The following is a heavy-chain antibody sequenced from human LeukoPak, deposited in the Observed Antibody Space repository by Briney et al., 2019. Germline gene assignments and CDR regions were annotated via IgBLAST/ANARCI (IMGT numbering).Heavy chain of an antibody. Sequence: PGRSLRLSCTASGFTFGDYAMSWARQAPGKGLEWVGFIRSKAYGGTTEYAASVKGRFTIPRDDSKSIAYLQMNSLKTEDTAVYYCTRAIIVVVPAAMYGWFDPWGQGTLVTVSP. CDR1: GFTFGDYA. CDR3: TRAIIVVVPAAMYGWFDP. D-gene: IGHD2-2*01. CDR2: IRSKAYGGTT. V-gene: IGHV3-49*04. J-gene: IGHJ5*02.